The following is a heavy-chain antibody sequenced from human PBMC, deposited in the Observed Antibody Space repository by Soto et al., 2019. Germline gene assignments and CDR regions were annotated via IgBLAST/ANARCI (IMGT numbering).Heavy chain of an antibody. D-gene: IGHD6-6*01. V-gene: IGHV4-30-2*01. J-gene: IGHJ4*02. Sequence: SETLSLTCAVSGGSISSGGYSWSWIRQPPGKGLEWIGYIYHSGSTYYNPSLKSRVTTSVDRSKNQFSLKLNPVTAADTAVYYCARTHLDSSSGFYFDYWGQGTLVTVSS. CDR1: GGSISSGGYS. CDR2: IYHSGST. CDR3: ARTHLDSSSGFYFDY.